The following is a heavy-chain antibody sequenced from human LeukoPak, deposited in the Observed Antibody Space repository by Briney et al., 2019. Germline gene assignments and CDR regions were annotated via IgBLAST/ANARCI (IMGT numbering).Heavy chain of an antibody. CDR3: ARADWNQPGDY. V-gene: IGHV3-30-3*01. CDR2: TSYDGSAN. D-gene: IGHD1-1*01. J-gene: IGHJ4*02. CDR1: GFTFNMYA. Sequence: GSLRLSCAASGFTFNMYAIHWVRQAPGKGLEWVAVTSYDGSANKYADSVNGRFTISRDNSKNTVYLQMNRLRTDDTAVYYCARADWNQPGDYWGQGTLVAVSS.